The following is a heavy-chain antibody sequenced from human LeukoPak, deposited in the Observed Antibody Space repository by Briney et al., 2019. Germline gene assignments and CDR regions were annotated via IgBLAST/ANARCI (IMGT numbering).Heavy chain of an antibody. V-gene: IGHV4-39*07. Sequence: PSETLSLTCTVSGGSTSSTTYYWDWIRQPPGKGLEWIGTIYYSGSTYYNPSLKSRVTISVDTSKNQFSLKLSSVTAADTAVYYCARDSRHPYWGQGTLVTVSS. CDR3: ARDSRHPY. J-gene: IGHJ4*02. CDR1: GGSTSSTTYY. CDR2: IYYSGST.